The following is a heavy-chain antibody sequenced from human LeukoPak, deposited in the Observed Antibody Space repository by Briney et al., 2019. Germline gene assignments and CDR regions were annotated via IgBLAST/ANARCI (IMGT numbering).Heavy chain of an antibody. J-gene: IGHJ5*02. Sequence: GESLKISCKGSGYSFTSYWIGWVRQIRGKGLEWMGIIYPGDYDNRYSPSFQGQVTISADKSISTAYLQWSSLKASDTAMYYCARHDPDSGSYYGGWFDPWGQGTLVTVSS. CDR1: GYSFTSYW. CDR2: IYPGDYDN. CDR3: ARHDPDSGSYYGGWFDP. V-gene: IGHV5-51*01. D-gene: IGHD1-26*01.